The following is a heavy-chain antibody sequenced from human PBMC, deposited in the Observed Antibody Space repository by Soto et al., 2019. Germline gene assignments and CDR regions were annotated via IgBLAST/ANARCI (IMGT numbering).Heavy chain of an antibody. V-gene: IGHV4-31*03. CDR1: GGSLSSGDDY. CDR3: ARVHRFNWFDP. Sequence: SETLSLTCTVSGGSLSSGDDYWSWIRQHPGKGLEWIGHIYYSGSTYYNPSLKSRVTISVDTSKNQFSLKVSSVTAADTAVYYCARVHRFNWFDPWGQGTLVTVSS. CDR2: IYYSGST. J-gene: IGHJ5*02.